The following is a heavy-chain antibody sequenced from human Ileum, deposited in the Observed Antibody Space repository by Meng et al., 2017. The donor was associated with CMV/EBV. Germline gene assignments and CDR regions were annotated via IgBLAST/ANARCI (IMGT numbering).Heavy chain of an antibody. D-gene: IGHD3-10*01. Sequence: HADLRVSGPGLVKPPETLPLTCTVSSASNSPYYWNWIRQPAGKGLEWIGRIYTGGPTDYNPSLKSRVTMSVDTSKNQFFLNLSSVTAADTAVYYCARGQTVRGFEYWGLGILVTVSS. CDR3: ARGQTVRGFEY. CDR1: SASNSPYY. CDR2: IYTGGPT. J-gene: IGHJ4*02. V-gene: IGHV4-4*07.